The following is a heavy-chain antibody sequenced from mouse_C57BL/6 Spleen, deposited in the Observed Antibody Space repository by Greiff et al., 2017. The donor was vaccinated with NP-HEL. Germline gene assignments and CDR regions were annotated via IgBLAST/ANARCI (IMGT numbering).Heavy chain of an antibody. CDR2: IYPGNSDT. Sequence: EVMLVESGTVLARPGASVKMSCKTSGYTFTSYWMHWVKQRPGQGLEWIGAIYPGNSDTSYNQKFKSKATLTVDKPSSTAYMQLSSLTSEDSAVYYCARDDYDERAWFAYWGQGTLVTVSA. V-gene: IGHV1-5*01. J-gene: IGHJ3*01. D-gene: IGHD2-4*01. CDR1: GYTFTSYW. CDR3: ARDDYDERAWFAY.